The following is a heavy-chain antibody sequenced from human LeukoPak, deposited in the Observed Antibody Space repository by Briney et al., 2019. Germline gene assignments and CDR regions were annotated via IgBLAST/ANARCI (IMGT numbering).Heavy chain of an antibody. V-gene: IGHV4-34*01. Sequence: NPSETLSLTCAVYGGSSSGYYWSWIRQPPGKGLEWIGSIYYSGSTYYNPSLKSRVTISVDTSKNQFSLKLSSVTAVDTAVYYCARASGSGSFVLFDYWGQGTLVTVSS. CDR1: GGSSSGYY. D-gene: IGHD3-10*01. J-gene: IGHJ4*02. CDR3: ARASGSGSFVLFDY. CDR2: IYYSGST.